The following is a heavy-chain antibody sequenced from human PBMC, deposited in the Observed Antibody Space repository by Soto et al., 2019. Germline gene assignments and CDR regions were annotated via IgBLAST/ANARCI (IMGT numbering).Heavy chain of an antibody. CDR1: GYTFTSYD. Sequence: QVQLVQSGAEVKKPGASVKVSCKASGYTFTSYDINWVRQATGQGLEWMGWMNPNSGNTGYAQKFQGRVTMNRNTSRSTADMELSSLRSEDTAVYYCARSRITMVRGEYYFDYWGQGTLVTVSS. CDR2: MNPNSGNT. J-gene: IGHJ4*02. V-gene: IGHV1-8*01. D-gene: IGHD3-10*01. CDR3: ARSRITMVRGEYYFDY.